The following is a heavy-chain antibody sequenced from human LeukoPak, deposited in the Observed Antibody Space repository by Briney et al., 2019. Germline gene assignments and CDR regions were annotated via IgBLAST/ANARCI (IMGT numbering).Heavy chain of an antibody. J-gene: IGHJ4*02. Sequence: GGSLRLSCAVSGITLSNYGMSWVRQAPGKGLEWVAGISGSGGSTNYAASVKGRFTISRDNPKNTLYLQRNSLRAEDTAVYFCAKRGVVIRVILVGFHKEAYYFDSWGQGALVTVSS. CDR1: GITLSNYG. CDR3: AKRGVVIRVILVGFHKEAYYFDS. D-gene: IGHD3-10*01. CDR2: ISGSGGST. V-gene: IGHV3-23*01.